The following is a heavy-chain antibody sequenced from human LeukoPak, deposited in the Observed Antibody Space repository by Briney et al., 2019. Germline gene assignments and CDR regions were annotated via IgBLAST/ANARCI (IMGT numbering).Heavy chain of an antibody. CDR2: IKSKTDGGTT. D-gene: IGHD1-26*01. V-gene: IGHV3-15*01. CDR3: APDLRWELLRTY. J-gene: IGHJ4*02. Sequence: PGGSLRRSCAASGFTFSTYSMTWVRQAPGKGRKGWGRIKSKTDGGTTDYAAPVTGRFTISRDDSKDTLYLQMNSIKTEDTAVYYCAPDLRWELLRTYWGQGTLVTASS. CDR1: GFTFSTYS.